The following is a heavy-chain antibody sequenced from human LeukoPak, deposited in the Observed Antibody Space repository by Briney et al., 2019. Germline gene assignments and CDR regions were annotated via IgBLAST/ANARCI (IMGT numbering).Heavy chain of an antibody. Sequence: ASVKVSCTASGYTFTGHFMHWVRQAPGQGLEWMGWIEPKSGGTHYGHKFQGRVTMTRDTSMSTAYMELSRLKADDTAAYYCAREMGVVPTAIPTVDSWGQGTLVTVSS. D-gene: IGHD2-2*02. CDR3: AREMGVVPTAIPTVDS. V-gene: IGHV1-2*02. CDR1: GYTFTGHF. CDR2: IEPKSGGT. J-gene: IGHJ4*02.